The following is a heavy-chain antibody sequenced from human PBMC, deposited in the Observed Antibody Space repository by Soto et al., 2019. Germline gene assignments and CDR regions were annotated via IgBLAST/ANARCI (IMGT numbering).Heavy chain of an antibody. CDR1: GYTFTGYY. CDR3: ARFGSSWDQYFDY. CDR2: INPNSGGT. V-gene: IGHV1-2*02. Sequence: GASVKVSCRASGYTFTGYYMHGVRQAPGQGLEWMGWINPNSGGTNYAQKFQGRVTMTRDTSISTAYMELSRLRSDDTAVYYCARFGSSWDQYFDYWGQGTLVTVSS. D-gene: IGHD6-13*01. J-gene: IGHJ4*02.